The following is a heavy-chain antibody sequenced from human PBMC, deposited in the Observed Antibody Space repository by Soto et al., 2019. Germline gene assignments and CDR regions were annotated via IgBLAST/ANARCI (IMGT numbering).Heavy chain of an antibody. D-gene: IGHD6-19*01. V-gene: IGHV4-31*03. Sequence: QVQLQESGPGLVKPSQTLSLTCTVSGGSISSGGYYWSWIRQHPGKGLEWIGYIYYSGSTYYNPSRKSRVTISVDTSKNQFSLKLSSVTAADTAVYYCARSQIAVGEGYYFDYWGQGTLVTVSS. J-gene: IGHJ4*02. CDR1: GGSISSGGYY. CDR2: IYYSGST. CDR3: ARSQIAVGEGYYFDY.